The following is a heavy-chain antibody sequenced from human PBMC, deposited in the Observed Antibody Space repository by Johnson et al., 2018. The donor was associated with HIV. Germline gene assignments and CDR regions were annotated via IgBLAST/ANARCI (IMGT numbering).Heavy chain of an antibody. D-gene: IGHD1-26*01. Sequence: QLVESGGGLVQPGGSLRLSCAASGFTFSSYAMHWVRQAPGKGLEWVAVISYDGSNKYYADSVKGRFTISRDNSKNTLYLQMNSLRAEDTAVYYCAKGRWEATTYDDAFDSWGQGTMVTVSS. CDR3: AKGRWEATTYDDAFDS. CDR2: ISYDGSNK. V-gene: IGHV3-30*04. CDR1: GFTFSSYA. J-gene: IGHJ3*02.